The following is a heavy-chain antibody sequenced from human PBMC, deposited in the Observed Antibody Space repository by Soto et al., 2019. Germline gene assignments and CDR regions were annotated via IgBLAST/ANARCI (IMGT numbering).Heavy chain of an antibody. CDR1: GGTFSSYA. Sequence: ASVKVSCKASGGTFSSYAISWVRQAPGQGLEWMGGIIPIFGTANYAQKFQGRVTITADESTSTAYMELSSLRSEDTAVYYCARVAGGSGSYPPLYGMDVWGQGTTVTVSS. V-gene: IGHV1-69*13. CDR2: IIPIFGTA. D-gene: IGHD3-10*01. CDR3: ARVAGGSGSYPPLYGMDV. J-gene: IGHJ6*02.